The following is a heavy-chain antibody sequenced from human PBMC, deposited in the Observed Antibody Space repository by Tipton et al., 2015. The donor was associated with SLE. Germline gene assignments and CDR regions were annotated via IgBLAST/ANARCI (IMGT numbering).Heavy chain of an antibody. CDR2: ISGDGGST. V-gene: IGHV3-43*02. Sequence: SLRLSCAASGFTFDDYAMHWVRQAPGKGLEWVSLISGDGGSTYYADSVKGRFTISRDNSKNSLYLQMNSLRTEDTALYYCARLVGATTTPRAFDIWGQGTMVTVSS. CDR1: GFTFDDYA. CDR3: ARLVGATTTPRAFDI. J-gene: IGHJ3*02. D-gene: IGHD1-26*01.